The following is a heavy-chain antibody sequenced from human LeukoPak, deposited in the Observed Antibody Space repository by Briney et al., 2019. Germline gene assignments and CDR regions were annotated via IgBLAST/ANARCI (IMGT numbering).Heavy chain of an antibody. V-gene: IGHV3-30*18. Sequence: PGGSLRLSCAASGFTFSSYGMHWARQAPGKGLEWVAVISYDGSNKYYADSVKGRFTISRDNSKNTLYLQMNSLRAEDTAVYYCAKLAGATDYWGQGTLVTVSS. CDR3: AKLAGATDY. CDR1: GFTFSSYG. CDR2: ISYDGSNK. D-gene: IGHD1-26*01. J-gene: IGHJ4*02.